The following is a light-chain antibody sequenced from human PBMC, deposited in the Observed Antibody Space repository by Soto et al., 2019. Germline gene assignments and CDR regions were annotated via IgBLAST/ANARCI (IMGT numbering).Light chain of an antibody. CDR3: QSYDSRLSAVV. Sequence: QSVLTQPPSVSGAPGQRVTISCTGNSSNIGAGFDVHWYQQLPGTAPKLLTYDNSNRPSGVPDRFSGSKSGTSASLAITGRQAEDGTDYYCQSYDSRLSAVVFGGGTQLTVL. CDR2: DNS. V-gene: IGLV1-40*01. J-gene: IGLJ2*01. CDR1: SSNIGAGFD.